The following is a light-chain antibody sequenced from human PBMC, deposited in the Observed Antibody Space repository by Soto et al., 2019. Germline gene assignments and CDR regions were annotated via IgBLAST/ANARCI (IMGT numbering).Light chain of an antibody. V-gene: IGLV2-14*01. Sequence: QSVLTQPASVSGSPGQSITISCTGTSSDIGAYKYVSWYQHLPGKAPKLLIFDVTHRPSGVSDRFSGSKSGNTASLTISGVRPEDEADYYCCSYTDIALDVVFGGGTKLTVL. J-gene: IGLJ2*01. CDR1: SSDIGAYKY. CDR2: DVT. CDR3: CSYTDIALDVV.